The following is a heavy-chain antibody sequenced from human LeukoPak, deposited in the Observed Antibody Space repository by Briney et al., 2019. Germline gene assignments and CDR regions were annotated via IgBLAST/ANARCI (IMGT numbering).Heavy chain of an antibody. CDR1: GFTFSSYS. J-gene: IGHJ1*01. CDR3: ARDPHCGDYDLAEYFQH. V-gene: IGHV3-21*01. CDR2: ISSSSSYI. Sequence: GGSLRLSCAASGFTFSSYSMNWVRQAPGKGLEWVSSISSSSSYIYYADSVKGRFTISRDNAKNSLYLQMNSLRAEDTAVYYCARDPHCGDYDLAEYFQHWGQGTLVTVSS. D-gene: IGHD4-17*01.